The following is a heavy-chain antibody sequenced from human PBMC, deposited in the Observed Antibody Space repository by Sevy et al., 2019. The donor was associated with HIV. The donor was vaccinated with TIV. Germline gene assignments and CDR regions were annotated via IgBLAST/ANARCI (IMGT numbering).Heavy chain of an antibody. CDR2: IYWDDDK. CDR3: AHSIYSDYDFWSGYIDNWFDP. D-gene: IGHD3-3*01. V-gene: IGHV2-5*02. J-gene: IGHJ5*02. CDR1: GFSLSTSGVG. Sequence: SGPTLVNPTQTLTLTCTFSGFSLSTSGVGVGWIRQPPGKALEWLALIYWDDDKRYSLSLKSRLTITKDTSKNHVVLTMTNMDPVDTATYYCAHSIYSDYDFWSGYIDNWFDPWGQGTLVTVSS.